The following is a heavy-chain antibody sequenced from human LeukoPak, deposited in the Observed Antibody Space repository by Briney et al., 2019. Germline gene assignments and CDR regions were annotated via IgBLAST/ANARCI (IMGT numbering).Heavy chain of an antibody. CDR1: GGSISSSSYY. CDR3: ARHVSVTMVRGVIIDY. D-gene: IGHD3-10*01. J-gene: IGHJ4*02. Sequence: PSETLSLTCTVSGGSISSSSYYWGWIRQPPGKGLEWLGSIYYSGSTYYNPSLKSRVTMSVDTSKNQFSLKLSSVTAADTAVYYCARHVSVTMVRGVIIDYWGQGTLVTVSS. CDR2: IYYSGST. V-gene: IGHV4-39*01.